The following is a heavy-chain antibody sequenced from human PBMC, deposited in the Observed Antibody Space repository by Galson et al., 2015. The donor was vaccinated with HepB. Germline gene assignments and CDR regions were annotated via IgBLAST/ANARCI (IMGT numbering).Heavy chain of an antibody. CDR2: ISYDGSDE. CDR1: GFTFSTYG. D-gene: IGHD2-2*02. CDR3: AKDVGCSSSSCYSPYAFDI. J-gene: IGHJ3*02. Sequence: SLRLSCAASGFTFSTYGMHWVRQAPGRGLEWVAVISYDGSDEHYADSVKGRFTISRDNSKNTLFLLMSSLRIEDTAVYYCAKDVGCSSSSCYSPYAFDIWGQGTMVTVSS. V-gene: IGHV3-30*18.